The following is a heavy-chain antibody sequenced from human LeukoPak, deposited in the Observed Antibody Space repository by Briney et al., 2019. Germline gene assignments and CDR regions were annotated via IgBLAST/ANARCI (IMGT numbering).Heavy chain of an antibody. CDR1: GFTFYSFA. J-gene: IGHJ3*02. CDR3: GKNRYSGSLSPFDI. CDR2: VSSSAVST. D-gene: IGHD1-26*01. Sequence: GGSLRLSCAASGFTFYSFAMSWVRQAPGRGLEWVSSVSSSAVSTYYADSVKGRFTISRDNSKNTLYLQMNSLRAEDTAVYYCGKNRYSGSLSPFDIWGQGTMVTVPS. V-gene: IGHV3-23*01.